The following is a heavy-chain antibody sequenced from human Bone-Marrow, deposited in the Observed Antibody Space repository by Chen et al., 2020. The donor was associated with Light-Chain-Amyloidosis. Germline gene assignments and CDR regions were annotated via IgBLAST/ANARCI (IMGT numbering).Heavy chain of an antibody. CDR2: ISSGGGST. V-gene: IGHV3-23*04. D-gene: IGHD1-26*01. J-gene: IGHJ4*02. CDR3: AKVWYASGTYFEN. CDR1: GFTFNTYA. Sequence: EVQLVESGGGLVKPGGSLRLSCAASGFTFNTYALSWVRQAPGKGLEWVSAISSGGGSTYYADSVNGRFTISRDNSRNTLYLQMNSLRVEDTAVYYCAKVWYASGTYFENWGQGTLVTVSS.